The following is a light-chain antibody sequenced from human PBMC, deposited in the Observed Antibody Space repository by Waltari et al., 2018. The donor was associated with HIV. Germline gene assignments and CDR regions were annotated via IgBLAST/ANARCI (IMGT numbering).Light chain of an antibody. CDR2: GAY. J-gene: IGKJ3*01. CDR3: LQGYISPLT. CDR1: HSINTF. V-gene: IGKV1-39*01. Sequence: DIQMTQSPSSLSASVGDRVTITCRTSHSINTFLNWYQMKPGKVPRLLIYGAYRLESGVPSRFSATGSGTDFILTISSLQPEDFATYYCLQGYISPLTFGPGTKVDIK.